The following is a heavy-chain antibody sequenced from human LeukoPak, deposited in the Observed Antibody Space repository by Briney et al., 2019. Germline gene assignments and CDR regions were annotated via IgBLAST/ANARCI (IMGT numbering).Heavy chain of an antibody. J-gene: IGHJ4*02. Sequence: GGSLRLSCAASGFTFSSYSMNWVRQAPGKGLEWVSSISSSSSYIYYADSVKGRFTISRDNAKNSLYLQMNSLRAEDAAVYYCARDEVATISLDYWGQGTLVTVSS. V-gene: IGHV3-21*01. CDR2: ISSSSSYI. D-gene: IGHD5-12*01. CDR3: ARDEVATISLDY. CDR1: GFTFSSYS.